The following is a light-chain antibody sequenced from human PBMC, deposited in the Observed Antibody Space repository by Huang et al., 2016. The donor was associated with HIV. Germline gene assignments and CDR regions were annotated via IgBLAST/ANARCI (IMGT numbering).Light chain of an antibody. CDR2: GAS. V-gene: IGKV3-20*01. Sequence: EIVLTQSPGTLSLSPGERATLSCRASQSISSSSVAWYLQKPGQAPTLLIHGASTRATDIPDRFSGSGSGTDFTLTISRLEPEDFAVYYCHQYGSPPFTFGPGTKVDI. J-gene: IGKJ3*01. CDR3: HQYGSPPFT. CDR1: QSISSSS.